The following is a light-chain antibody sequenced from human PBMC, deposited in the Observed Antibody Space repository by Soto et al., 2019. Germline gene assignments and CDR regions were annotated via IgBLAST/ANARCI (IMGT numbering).Light chain of an antibody. V-gene: IGLV7-43*01. CDR3: LLYSDGAML. Sequence: QAVVTQEPSLTVSPGGTITLTCASSTGAVTTDNFPNWFQQKPGQAPRALIYSTYHQYSWTPARFSGSLLGGKAVLTLSGVQPDDEAEYHCLLYSDGAMLFGGGTKLTVL. CDR2: STY. CDR1: TGAVTTDNF. J-gene: IGLJ2*01.